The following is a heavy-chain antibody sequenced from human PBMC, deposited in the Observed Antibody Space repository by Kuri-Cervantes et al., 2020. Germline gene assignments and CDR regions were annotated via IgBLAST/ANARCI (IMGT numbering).Heavy chain of an antibody. D-gene: IGHD5-12*01. CDR1: NGSISTFY. CDR2: IYYTGST. CDR3: AKGGYHPRLDPFDL. Sequence: ESLKISCSVSNGSISTFYWTWIRQSPGRGLEWIGDIYYTGSTNYSPSLRGRVAISVDTSKNQFSLHLRAVTAADTAVYFCAKGGYHPRLDPFDLWGRGTLVTVSS. V-gene: IGHV4-59*03. J-gene: IGHJ3*01.